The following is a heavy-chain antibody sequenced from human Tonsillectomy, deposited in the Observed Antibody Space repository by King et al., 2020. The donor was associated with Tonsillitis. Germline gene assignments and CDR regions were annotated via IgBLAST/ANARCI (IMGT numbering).Heavy chain of an antibody. CDR2: INHSGST. V-gene: IGHV4-34*01. CDR3: ARSHYGSGSYIPL. J-gene: IGHJ4*02. D-gene: IGHD3-10*01. CDR1: GGSFSGYY. Sequence: QLQQWGAGLLKPSETLSLTCAVYGGSFSGYYWSWIRQPPGKGLEWIGEINHSGSTNYNPSLKSRVTISVDTSKNQFSLKLSSVTAADTAVYYCARSHYGSGSYIPLWGQGTLVTVSS.